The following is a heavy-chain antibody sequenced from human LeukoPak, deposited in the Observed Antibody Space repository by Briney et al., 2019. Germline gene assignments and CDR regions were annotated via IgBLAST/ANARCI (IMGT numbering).Heavy chain of an antibody. J-gene: IGHJ4*02. Sequence: HPGGSLRLSCAASGFTFSSYAMSWVRQAPGKGLEWVSAISGSGGSTYYADSVKGRFTISRDNSKNTLYLQMNSLRAEDTAVYYCAKDRGGDIVVVPAAIDYWGQGTLVTVSS. CDR3: AKDRGGDIVVVPAAIDY. D-gene: IGHD2-2*02. CDR2: ISGSGGST. V-gene: IGHV3-23*01. CDR1: GFTFSSYA.